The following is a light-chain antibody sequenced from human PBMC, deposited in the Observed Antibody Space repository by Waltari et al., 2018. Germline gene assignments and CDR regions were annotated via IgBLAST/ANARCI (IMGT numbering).Light chain of an antibody. CDR3: QQYKGSAVT. CDR2: ATS. CDR1: RHDIVTS. Sequence: CRASRHDIVTSLAWYQQKPGQAPRLLIYATSTRASGVPDRFSGSGSGTDFTLTITRLRPEDSAVYYCQQYKGSAVTFGGGTKVEIK. J-gene: IGKJ4*01. V-gene: IGKV3-20*01.